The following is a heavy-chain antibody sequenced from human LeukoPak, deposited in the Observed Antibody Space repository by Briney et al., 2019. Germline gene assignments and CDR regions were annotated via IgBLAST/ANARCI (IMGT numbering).Heavy chain of an antibody. Sequence: PGGSLRLSCAASGFTFDEYAMHWVRQAPGKGLEWVSTISWNSGSIGYAESVKGRFTISRDNAKNSLYLQMNSLRAEDTALYYCAKGGGYSYGYPSDYWGRGTLVSVSS. CDR2: ISWNSGSI. D-gene: IGHD5-18*01. J-gene: IGHJ4*02. CDR3: AKGGGYSYGYPSDY. CDR1: GFTFDEYA. V-gene: IGHV3-9*01.